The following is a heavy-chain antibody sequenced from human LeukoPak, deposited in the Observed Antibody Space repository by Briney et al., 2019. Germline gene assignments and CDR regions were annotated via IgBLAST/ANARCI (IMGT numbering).Heavy chain of an antibody. Sequence: ASVKVSCKASGYTFTSYGISWVRQAPGQGLEWMGWISAYNGNTNYAQKLQGRVTMTTDTSTSTAYMELRSLRSDDTAVYYCARVKARAAIVVVPADWFDPWGQGTLGTVSA. CDR3: ARVKARAAIVVVPADWFDP. J-gene: IGHJ5*02. D-gene: IGHD2-2*01. CDR2: ISAYNGNT. CDR1: GYTFTSYG. V-gene: IGHV1-18*04.